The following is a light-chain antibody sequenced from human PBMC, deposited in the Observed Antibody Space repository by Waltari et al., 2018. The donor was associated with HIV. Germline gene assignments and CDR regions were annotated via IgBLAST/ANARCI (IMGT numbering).Light chain of an antibody. J-gene: IGKJ4*01. V-gene: IGKV4-1*01. CDR2: WAS. CDR1: QSVLYSSNNKNY. CDR3: QQRSNWVT. Sequence: DIVMTQSPDSLAVSLGERATINCKSSQSVLYSSNNKNYLAWYQQKPGQPPKLLIYWASTRESGVPDRFSGSGSGTDFTLTISSLEPEDFAVYYCQQRSNWVTFGGGTKVEIK.